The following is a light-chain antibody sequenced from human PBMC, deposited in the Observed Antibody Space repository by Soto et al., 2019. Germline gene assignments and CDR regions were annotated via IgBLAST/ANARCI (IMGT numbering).Light chain of an antibody. Sequence: QPVLTQSPSASASLGPSVKLTCTLSSGHSSYAIAWHQQQPEKGPRYLMKLNSDGSHSKGDGIPDRFSGSSSGAERYLTISSLQSEDEADYYCQTWGTGIVVFGGGTQLTVL. V-gene: IGLV4-69*01. J-gene: IGLJ2*01. CDR3: QTWGTGIVV. CDR2: LNSDGSH. CDR1: SGHSSYA.